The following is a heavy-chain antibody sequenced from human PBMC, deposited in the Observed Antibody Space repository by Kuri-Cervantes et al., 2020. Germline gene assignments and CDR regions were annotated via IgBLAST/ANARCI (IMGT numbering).Heavy chain of an antibody. V-gene: IGHV4-30-4*02. J-gene: IGHJ4*02. CDR2: IYYSGST. CDR3: ARGSGWYGY. D-gene: IGHD6-19*01. CDR1: GGSISSGDYY. Sequence: SETLSLTCTVSGGSISSGDYYWSWIRQPPGKGLEWIGYIYYSGSTYYNPSLKSRVTISVDTSKNQFSVKLSSMTAADTAVYYCARGSGWYGYWGQGTLVTVSS.